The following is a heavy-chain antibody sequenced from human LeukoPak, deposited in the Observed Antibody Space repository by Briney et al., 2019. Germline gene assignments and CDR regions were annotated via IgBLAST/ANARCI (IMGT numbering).Heavy chain of an antibody. V-gene: IGHV4-34*01. CDR1: GGSFSGYY. CDR3: ARTYHYDSSGYD. J-gene: IGHJ4*02. CDR2: INHSGST. Sequence: ASETLSLTCAVYGGSFSGYYWSWIRQPPGKGLEWIGEINHSGSTNYNPSLKSRVTISVDTSKNQFSLKLSSVTAADTAVYYCARTYHYDSSGYDWGQGTLVTVSS. D-gene: IGHD3-22*01.